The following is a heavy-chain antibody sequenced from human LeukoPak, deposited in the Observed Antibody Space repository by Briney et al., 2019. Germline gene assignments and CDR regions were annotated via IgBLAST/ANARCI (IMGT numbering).Heavy chain of an antibody. CDR2: IYYSGST. J-gene: IGHJ6*02. V-gene: IGHV4-61*05. D-gene: IGHD5-18*01. CDR3: ARQVGYSYGYATTPMIYGMDV. CDR1: GGSISSSSYY. Sequence: SETLSLTCTVSGGSISSSSYYWGWIRQPPGKGLEWIGYIYYSGSTNYNPSLKSRVTISVDTSKNQFSLKLSSVTAADTAVYYCARQVGYSYGYATTPMIYGMDVWGQGTTVTVSS.